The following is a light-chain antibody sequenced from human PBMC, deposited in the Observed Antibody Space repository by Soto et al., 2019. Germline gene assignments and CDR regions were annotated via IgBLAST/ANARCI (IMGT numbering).Light chain of an antibody. CDR1: SSDVGGYNY. CDR3: CSYTSSSTPWV. CDR2: DVS. V-gene: IGLV2-14*03. Sequence: QSALTQPASVSGSPGQSITISCTGTSSDVGGYNYVSWYQQHPGEAPKLMIYDVSDRPSGVSNRFSAPKSGNTASLTISGLQPEDEADYFCCSYTSSSTPWVFGTGTKVTVL. J-gene: IGLJ1*01.